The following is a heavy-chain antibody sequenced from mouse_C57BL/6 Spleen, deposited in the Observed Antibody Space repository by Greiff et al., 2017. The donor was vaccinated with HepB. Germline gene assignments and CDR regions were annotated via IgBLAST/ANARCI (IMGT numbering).Heavy chain of an antibody. CDR1: GYTFTSYW. J-gene: IGHJ2*01. CDR2: IDPSDSYT. V-gene: IGHV1-50*01. D-gene: IGHD3-3*01. Sequence: QVQLQQPGAELVKPGASVKLSCKASGYTFTSYWMQWVKQRPGQGLEWIGEIDPSDSYTNYNQKFKGKATLTVDTSSSTAYMQLSSLTSEDAAVYYCARSEGHFGYWGQGTTLTVSS. CDR3: ARSEGHFGY.